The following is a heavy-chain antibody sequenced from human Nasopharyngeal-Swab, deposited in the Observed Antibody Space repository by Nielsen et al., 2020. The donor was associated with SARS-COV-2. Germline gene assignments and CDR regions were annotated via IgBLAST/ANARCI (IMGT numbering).Heavy chain of an antibody. CDR3: TTANEAFDFWSGYFDG. CDR1: GFIFSASA. Sequence: GGSLRLSCAASGFIFSASAIHWVRQASGKGLEWVGRIGDKDHNYATTYGASVQGRFTISRDDSKNTAFLQMDSLKTEDTAVYYCTTANEAFDFWSGYFDGWGQGTLVTVSS. V-gene: IGHV3-73*01. D-gene: IGHD3-3*01. CDR2: IGDKDHNYAT. J-gene: IGHJ4*02.